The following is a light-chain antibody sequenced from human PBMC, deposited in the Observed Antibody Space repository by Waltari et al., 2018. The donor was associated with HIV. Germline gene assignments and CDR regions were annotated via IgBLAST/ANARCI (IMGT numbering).Light chain of an antibody. CDR3: QSYDSSLSGWV. CDR1: SPNLGSGSD. CDR2: ANT. J-gene: IGLJ3*02. V-gene: IGLV1-40*01. Sequence: QSVLTPPPSVSGAPGQRVSISCSGGSPNLGSGSDVPWYQQFPGRAPKVLIYANTNRPSGVPDRFSGSKSGYSASLVITGLQAEDDADYYCQSYDSSLSGWVFGGGTKLTVL.